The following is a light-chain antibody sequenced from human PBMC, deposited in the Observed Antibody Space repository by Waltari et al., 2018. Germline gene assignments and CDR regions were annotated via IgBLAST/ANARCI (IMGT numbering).Light chain of an antibody. CDR3: CSYAGDALWV. V-gene: IGLV2-23*02. Sequence: QSALTQPAYVSASPGQSITISCTGTSSDLGTYNFVSWYQHHPGKVPNVLIYEVTNRPSGVSNRFSGSKSGYTASLTISGLQAEDEADYYCCSYAGDALWVFGGGTKLTVL. CDR2: EVT. CDR1: SSDLGTYNF. J-gene: IGLJ3*02.